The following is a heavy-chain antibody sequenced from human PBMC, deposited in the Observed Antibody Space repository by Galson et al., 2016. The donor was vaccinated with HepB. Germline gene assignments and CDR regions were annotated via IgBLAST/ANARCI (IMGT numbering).Heavy chain of an antibody. Sequence: SVTVSCKASGYKFFTYGISWVRQAPGQGLEWLGWTGANSGNTIYAQKFQDRVTMTRDTSASTVYMDLRSLRSDDTAVYYCARDVQFRFDYWGQGTLVTVSS. CDR3: ARDVQFRFDY. CDR1: GYKFFTYG. V-gene: IGHV1-18*04. J-gene: IGHJ4*02. CDR2: TGANSGNT. D-gene: IGHD4-11*01.